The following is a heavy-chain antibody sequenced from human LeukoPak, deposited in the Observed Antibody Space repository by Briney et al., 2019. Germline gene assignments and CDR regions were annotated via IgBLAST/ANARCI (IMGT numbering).Heavy chain of an antibody. Sequence: ASVKVSCKASGYTFTSYYMHWVRQAPGRGLEWMGIINPSGGSTSYAQKFQGRVTMTRDTSTSTVYMELSSLRSEDTVVYYCARDGREVGANYYYYYYMDVWGKGTTVTISS. CDR2: INPSGGST. CDR3: ARDGREVGANYYYYYYMDV. V-gene: IGHV1-46*01. CDR1: GYTFTSYY. J-gene: IGHJ6*03. D-gene: IGHD1-26*01.